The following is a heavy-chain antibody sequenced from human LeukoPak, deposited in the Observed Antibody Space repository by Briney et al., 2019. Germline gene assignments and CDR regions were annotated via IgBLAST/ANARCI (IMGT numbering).Heavy chain of an antibody. J-gene: IGHJ6*02. Sequence: GGSLRLSCAASGFTVSSNYMSWVRQAPGKGLEWVAVISYDGSNKYYADSVKGRFTISRDNSKNTLYLQMNSLRAEDTAVYYCAKDELVATLDYYYYYGMDVWGQGTTVTVSS. V-gene: IGHV3-30*18. CDR3: AKDELVATLDYYYYYGMDV. CDR1: GFTVSSNY. CDR2: ISYDGSNK. D-gene: IGHD5-12*01.